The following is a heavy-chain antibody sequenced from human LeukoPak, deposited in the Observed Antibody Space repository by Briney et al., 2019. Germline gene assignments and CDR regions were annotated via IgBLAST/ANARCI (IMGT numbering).Heavy chain of an antibody. CDR1: GFTFRSYS. J-gene: IGHJ4*02. D-gene: IGHD3-16*02. Sequence: GGSLRLSCAASGFTFRSYSINWVRQAAGKGLEWVSSISSSSNYIYYADSVKGRFSISRDNAKNSLYLQMNSLRAEDTAVYYCAREAYDHVWGSYRYVDSWGQGTLVTVSS. CDR2: ISSSSNYI. CDR3: AREAYDHVWGSYRYVDS. V-gene: IGHV3-21*01.